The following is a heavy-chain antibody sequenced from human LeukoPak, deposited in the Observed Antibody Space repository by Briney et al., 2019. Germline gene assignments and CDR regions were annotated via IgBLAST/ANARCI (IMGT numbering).Heavy chain of an antibody. Sequence: QPGGSLRLSCAASGFTFSSYAMSWVRQAPGKGLEWVSAISGSGGSTYYADSVKGRFTISRDNSKNTLYLQMNSLRAEDTAVYYSAKTGLIAAAGTWWFDPWGQGTLVTVSS. CDR1: GFTFSSYA. CDR3: AKTGLIAAAGTWWFDP. D-gene: IGHD6-13*01. J-gene: IGHJ5*02. CDR2: ISGSGGST. V-gene: IGHV3-23*01.